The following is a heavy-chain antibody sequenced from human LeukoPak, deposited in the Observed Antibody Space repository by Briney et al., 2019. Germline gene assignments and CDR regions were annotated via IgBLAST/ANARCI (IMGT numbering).Heavy chain of an antibody. CDR2: INTDGSST. J-gene: IGHJ1*01. Sequence: GGSLRLSCAAPGLTFSSYWMHWVRQAPGKGLVWVSGINTDGSSTNYADSVKGRFTISRDNAKNTLYLQMNSLRVEDMAVYYCYGGNAEQWGQGTMVTVSS. CDR3: YGGNAEQ. V-gene: IGHV3-74*01. D-gene: IGHD4-23*01. CDR1: GLTFSSYW.